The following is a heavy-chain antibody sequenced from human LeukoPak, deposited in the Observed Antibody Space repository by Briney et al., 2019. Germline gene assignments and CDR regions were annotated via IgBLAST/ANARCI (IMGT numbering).Heavy chain of an antibody. J-gene: IGHJ4*02. CDR3: ARDGEAYGWNYAFDY. Sequence: GGSLRLSCAASGFTFSSYGMSWVRQAPGKGLEWVLAISGSGGSTYYADSVKGRFTISRDNSKNTLYLQMNSLRAEDTAVYYCARDGEAYGWNYAFDYWGQGTLVTVSS. V-gene: IGHV3-23*01. D-gene: IGHD1-7*01. CDR1: GFTFSSYG. CDR2: ISGSGGST.